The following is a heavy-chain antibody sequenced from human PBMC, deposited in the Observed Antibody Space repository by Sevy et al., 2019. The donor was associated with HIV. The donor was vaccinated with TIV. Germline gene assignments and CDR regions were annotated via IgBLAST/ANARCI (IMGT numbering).Heavy chain of an antibody. CDR1: GASITSGVYY. Sequence: SETLSLTCSVSGASITSGVYYWTWIRQPAGKGLEWIGRIFTRGITNYNRSLKSRLTISLDTSKNQFSLRLSSVTAADTAIYYCARELTTRGTLITRWLDPWGQRILVTDSS. CDR3: ARELTTRGTLITRWLDP. D-gene: IGHD3-10*01. J-gene: IGHJ5*02. CDR2: IFTRGIT. V-gene: IGHV4-61*02.